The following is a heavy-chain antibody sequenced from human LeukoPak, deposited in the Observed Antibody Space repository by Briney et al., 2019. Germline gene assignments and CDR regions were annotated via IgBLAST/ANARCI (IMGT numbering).Heavy chain of an antibody. CDR1: GFSFSSYA. CDR3: VKNLRLVISVAGTPRDAFDI. CDR2: ISGSGATT. D-gene: IGHD6-19*01. Sequence: GGSLRLSCAASGFSFSSYAMSWVRQAPGKGLEWVSFISGSGATTYYVDSVKGRFAISRDNSQNTVYLQMNTLTDEDTAVYYCVKNLRLVISVAGTPRDAFDIWGQGTVVTVSS. V-gene: IGHV3-23*01. J-gene: IGHJ3*02.